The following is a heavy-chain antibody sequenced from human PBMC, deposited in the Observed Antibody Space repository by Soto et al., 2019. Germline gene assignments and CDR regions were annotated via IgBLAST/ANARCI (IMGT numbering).Heavy chain of an antibody. D-gene: IGHD3-9*01. CDR3: ASHNLRYYDILTEDY. CDR2: IYYSGST. J-gene: IGHJ4*02. Sequence: SETLSLTCTVSGGSISSGDYYWSWIRQPPGKDLEWIGYIYYSGSTYYNPSLKSRVTISVDTSKNQFSLKLSSVTAADTAVYYCASHNLRYYDILTEDYWGQGTLVTVSS. V-gene: IGHV4-30-4*01. CDR1: GGSISSGDYY.